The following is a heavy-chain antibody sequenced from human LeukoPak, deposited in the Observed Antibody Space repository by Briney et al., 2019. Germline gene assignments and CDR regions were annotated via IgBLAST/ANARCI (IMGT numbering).Heavy chain of an antibody. CDR1: GFTLSSYG. Sequence: QHWGALRLSCAASGFTLSSYGMHWVRQAPGKGLGWVAFIRYDGSNKYYADSVKGRFTISRDNSKNTLYLQMNSLRAEDTAVYYCAKCNWNDGNFDYWGQGTLVTVSS. V-gene: IGHV3-30*02. CDR3: AKCNWNDGNFDY. D-gene: IGHD1-1*01. J-gene: IGHJ4*02. CDR2: IRYDGSNK.